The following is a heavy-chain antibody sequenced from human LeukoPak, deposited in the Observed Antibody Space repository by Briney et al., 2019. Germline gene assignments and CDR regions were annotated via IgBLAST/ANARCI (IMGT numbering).Heavy chain of an antibody. CDR1: GFTFSSYA. D-gene: IGHD3-10*01. Sequence: PGGSLRLSCAASGFTFSSYAMSWVRQAPGKGLEWVSAISGSGGSTYYAGSVKGRFTISRDNSKNTLYLQMNSLRAEDTAVYYCAKFYGSGSNSKYYFDYWGQGTLVTVSS. V-gene: IGHV3-23*01. CDR2: ISGSGGST. CDR3: AKFYGSGSNSKYYFDY. J-gene: IGHJ4*02.